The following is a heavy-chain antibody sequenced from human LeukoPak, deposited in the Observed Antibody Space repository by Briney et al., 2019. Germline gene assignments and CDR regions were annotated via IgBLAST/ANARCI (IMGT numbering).Heavy chain of an antibody. V-gene: IGHV3-23*01. J-gene: IGHJ4*02. D-gene: IGHD3-3*01. CDR1: GFTFSSYA. CDR3: AKDPNYDFWSGYYLYYFDY. CDR2: ISGSGGST. Sequence: GGSLRLSCAASGFTFSSYAMSWVRQAPGKGLEWVSAISGSGGSTYYADSVKGRFTISRDNSKNTLYLQMNSLRAEDTAVYYCAKDPNYDFWSGYYLYYFDYWGQGTLVTVSS.